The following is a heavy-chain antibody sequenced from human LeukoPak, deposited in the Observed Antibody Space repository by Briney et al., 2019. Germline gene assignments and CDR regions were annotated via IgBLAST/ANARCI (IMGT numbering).Heavy chain of an antibody. D-gene: IGHD5-18*01. J-gene: IGHJ5*02. CDR2: IYSGGTT. V-gene: IGHV3-53*04. Sequence: GGSLRLSCAASGCTVSTNCMTWVRQAPGKGLEWVSTIYSGGTTYYAASVMGRFTISRHNSRNTLYLQMNRLRAEDTAAYYCARVDTVMAFHSDLSGQGTLVTVSS. CDR3: ARVDTVMAFHSDL. CDR1: GCTVSTNC.